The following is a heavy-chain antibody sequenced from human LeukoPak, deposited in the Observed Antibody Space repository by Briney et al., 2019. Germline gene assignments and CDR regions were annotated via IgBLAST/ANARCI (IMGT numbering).Heavy chain of an antibody. D-gene: IGHD3-3*01. V-gene: IGHV3-64*01. CDR2: ISTNGGST. J-gene: IGHJ4*02. Sequence: PGGSLRLSCAASGFTFGSYTMHWVRQAPGKGLEYVSAISTNGGSTYYANSVKGRFTISRDNSKNTLYLQMGSLTAEDMAVYYCARTSYFWSGYYFDYWGQGTLVTVSS. CDR3: ARTSYFWSGYYFDY. CDR1: GFTFGSYT.